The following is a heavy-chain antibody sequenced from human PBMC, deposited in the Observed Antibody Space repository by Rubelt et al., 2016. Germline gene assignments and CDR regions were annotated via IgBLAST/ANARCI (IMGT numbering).Heavy chain of an antibody. Sequence: EVQLVQSGAEVKKPGESLRISCKGSGYSFTSYWISWVRQMPGKGLEWMGRIDPRDSYTNYSPSFQGHVTISADKSTSPAYLRWSSLQASETAMYYWARLYQNGMDVWGQGTTVTVSS. J-gene: IGHJ6*02. CDR1: GYSFTSYW. D-gene: IGHD2-8*01. CDR3: ARLYQNGMDV. V-gene: IGHV5-10-1*01. CDR2: IDPRDSYT.